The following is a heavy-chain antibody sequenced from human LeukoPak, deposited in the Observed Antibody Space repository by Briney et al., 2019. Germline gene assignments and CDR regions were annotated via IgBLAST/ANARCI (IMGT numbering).Heavy chain of an antibody. CDR3: AREPGEQWLGRNFDY. V-gene: IGHV3-23*01. CDR1: GFTFSTYA. J-gene: IGHJ4*02. D-gene: IGHD6-19*01. CDR2: ISGTGGST. Sequence: GGSLRLSCAASGFTFSTYAMTWVRQAPGKGLEWVSLISGTGGSTYYADSVKGRFTISRDNSKNTLYLQMNSLRAEDTALYYCAREPGEQWLGRNFDYWGQGTLVTVSS.